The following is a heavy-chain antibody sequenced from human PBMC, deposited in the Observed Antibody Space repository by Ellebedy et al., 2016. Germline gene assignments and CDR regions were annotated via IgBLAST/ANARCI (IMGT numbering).Heavy chain of an antibody. CDR3: ARWGLGEWYFDY. CDR2: ISHSGST. J-gene: IGHJ4*02. V-gene: IGHV4-34*01. Sequence: SETLSLTCSVSGDSISSYYWRLIRQPPGKGLEWIGEISHSGSTNYNPSLKSRVTISVDTSKNQFSLKLSSVTAADTAVYYCARWGLGEWYFDYWGQGNLVTVSS. CDR1: GDSISSYY. D-gene: IGHD1-26*01.